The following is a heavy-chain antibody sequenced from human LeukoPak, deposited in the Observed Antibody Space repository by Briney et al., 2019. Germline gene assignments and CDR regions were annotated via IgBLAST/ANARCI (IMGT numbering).Heavy chain of an antibody. CDR2: TYCRSKWYN. CDR3: AGAYSSGWFLHFDY. CDR1: GDSVSGNTAA. Sequence: SQTLSLTCAISGDSVSGNTAAWNWIRQSPSRGLEWLGRTYCRSKWYNDYSVSVKGRITINPDTSKNQFSLQLNSVTPEDTAVYYCAGAYSSGWFLHFDYWGQGTLVTVSS. D-gene: IGHD6-19*01. V-gene: IGHV6-1*01. J-gene: IGHJ4*02.